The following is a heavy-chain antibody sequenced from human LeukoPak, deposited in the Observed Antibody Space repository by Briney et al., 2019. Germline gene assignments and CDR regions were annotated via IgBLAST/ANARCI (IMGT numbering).Heavy chain of an antibody. CDR1: GGSISSYY. J-gene: IGHJ4*02. CDR2: IYYSGST. CDR3: ARGTAPSGHCFDC. V-gene: IGHV4-59*01. Sequence: SETLSLTCTVSGGSISSYYWSWIRQPPGKGLEWIGYIYYSGSTNYNPSLKSRVTISVDTSKNQFSLKLSSVTAADTAVYYCARGTAPSGHCFDCWGQGTLVTVSS. D-gene: IGHD6-13*01.